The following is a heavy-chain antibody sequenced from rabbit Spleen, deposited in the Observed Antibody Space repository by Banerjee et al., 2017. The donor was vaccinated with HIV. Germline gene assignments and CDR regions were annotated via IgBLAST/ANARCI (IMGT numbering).Heavy chain of an antibody. Sequence: QSLEESGGDLVKPGASLTLTRTASGFSFSSRYYMCWVRQAPGKGLEWIACIYTDGSGDTYAASWAKGRFTISKTSSTTVTLQMTSLTAADTATYFCARDLDGVIGWNFGWWGPGTSSPS. D-gene: IGHD1-1*01. CDR2: IYTDGSGDT. CDR3: ARDLDGVIGWNFGW. J-gene: IGHJ4*01. CDR1: GFSFSSRYY. V-gene: IGHV1S40*01.